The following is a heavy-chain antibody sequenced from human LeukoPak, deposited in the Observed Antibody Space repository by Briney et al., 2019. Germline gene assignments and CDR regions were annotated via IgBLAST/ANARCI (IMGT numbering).Heavy chain of an antibody. CDR3: ARYGSGSTWFDP. V-gene: IGHV4-30-4*01. CDR1: GGSISSENYQ. Sequence: SETLSLTCTVSGGSISSENYQWSWIRQPPGKGLEWIGYINYSGSTYYSPSLKSRVTISVDTSKNQFFLKLSSVTAADTAVYYCARYGSGSTWFDPWGQGTLVTVSS. J-gene: IGHJ5*02. D-gene: IGHD3-10*01. CDR2: INYSGST.